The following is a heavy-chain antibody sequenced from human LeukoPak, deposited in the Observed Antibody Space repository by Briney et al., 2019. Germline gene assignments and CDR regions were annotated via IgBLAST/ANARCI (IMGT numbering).Heavy chain of an antibody. Sequence: SETLSLTCTVSGGSISSGGYYWSWIRQPPGKGLEWIGYIYHSGSTYYNPSLKSRVTISVDRSKNQFSLKLSSVTAADTAVYYCAREFRAESYYYYMDVWGKGTTVTVSS. D-gene: IGHD2-21*01. CDR3: AREFRAESYYYYMDV. V-gene: IGHV4-30-2*01. CDR1: GGSISSGGYY. CDR2: IYHSGST. J-gene: IGHJ6*03.